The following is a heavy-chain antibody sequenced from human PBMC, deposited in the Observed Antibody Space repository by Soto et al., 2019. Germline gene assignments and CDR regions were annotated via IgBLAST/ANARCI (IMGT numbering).Heavy chain of an antibody. J-gene: IGHJ6*02. V-gene: IGHV3-11*01. CDR1: GFTFSDYY. CDR2: ISSTGGTV. Sequence: QVQLVESGGGLVKPGGSLRLSCVASGFTFSDYYMNWIRQAPGKGLEWVSHISSTGGTVYYADSVEGRFTISRDNAKNSLYLEMNGLRAVDTALYYCARDPFWSGFHGMDVWGQGTTVTVSS. D-gene: IGHD3-3*01. CDR3: ARDPFWSGFHGMDV.